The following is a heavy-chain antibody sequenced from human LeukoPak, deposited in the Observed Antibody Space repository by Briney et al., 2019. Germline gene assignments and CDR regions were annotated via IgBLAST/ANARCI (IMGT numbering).Heavy chain of an antibody. CDR1: GFTVSSNY. J-gene: IGHJ1*01. CDR3: ARDGSGSYFRH. CDR2: IYSGGST. V-gene: IGHV3-66*01. Sequence: PGGSLRLPCAASGFTVSSNYMSWVRQAPGKGLEWVSVIYSGGSTYYADSVKGRFTISRDNAKNSLYLQMNSLRAEDTAVYYCARDGSGSYFRHWGQGTLVTVSS. D-gene: IGHD1-26*01.